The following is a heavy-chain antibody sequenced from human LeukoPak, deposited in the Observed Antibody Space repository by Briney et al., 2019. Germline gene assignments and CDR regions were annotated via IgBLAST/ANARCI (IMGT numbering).Heavy chain of an antibody. CDR1: GYTFTSYG. J-gene: IGHJ4*02. D-gene: IGHD4-11*01. V-gene: IGHV1-18*01. Sequence: ASVKVSCKASGYTFTSYGISWVRQAPGQGLEWIGWICPYSGITNYAQQLQGRPTLTTDTSTSTAYMELRTLRSDDTAVYYCARYRDYIFDYWGQGTMVTVSS. CDR3: ARYRDYIFDY. CDR2: ICPYSGIT.